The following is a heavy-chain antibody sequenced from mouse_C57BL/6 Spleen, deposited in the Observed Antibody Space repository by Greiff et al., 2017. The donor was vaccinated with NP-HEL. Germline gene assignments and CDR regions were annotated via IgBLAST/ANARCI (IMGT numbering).Heavy chain of an antibody. V-gene: IGHV6-3*01. CDR1: GFTFSNYW. CDR3: TGAANWDPYYCDY. CDR2: IRLKSDNYAT. J-gene: IGHJ2*01. D-gene: IGHD4-1*01. Sequence: EVKLVESGGGLVKPGGSMTLSCVASGFTFSNYWMNWVRQSPEKGLEWVAQIRLKSDNYATHYAESVKGRFTISRDDSKSIVYLQMNNLRAEDPGIYYGTGAANWDPYYCDYWGQGTTLTVSS.